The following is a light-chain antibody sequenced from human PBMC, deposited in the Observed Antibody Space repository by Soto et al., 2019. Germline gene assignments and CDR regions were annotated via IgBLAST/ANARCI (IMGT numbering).Light chain of an antibody. J-gene: IGKJ3*01. V-gene: IGKV3-20*01. CDR3: QQYGSSPT. Sequence: EIVLTQSPGTLSLSPGERATLSCRASQSGSRSYLAWYQQKPGQAPRLLIYGASSRATGIPDRFSGSGSGTDFTLTISRLEPEDFAVYYCQQYGSSPTFGPGTKVDIK. CDR1: QSGSRSY. CDR2: GAS.